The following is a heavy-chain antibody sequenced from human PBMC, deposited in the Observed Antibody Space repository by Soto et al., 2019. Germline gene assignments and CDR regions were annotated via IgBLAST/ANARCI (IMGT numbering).Heavy chain of an antibody. CDR3: ATEMGATQGPFDN. D-gene: IGHD1-26*01. CDR2: LSNTGRRT. V-gene: IGHV3-23*01. J-gene: IGHJ4*02. Sequence: EVQVLESGGGLVQPGGSLRISCVVSVFPFGANAMSWVRQAPGKGLEWVSGLSNTGRRTSYADSVKGRFNISRDNSENTVYLQMNSLRVEDTAVYYCATEMGATQGPFDNWGQGTLVTVSS. CDR1: VFPFGANA.